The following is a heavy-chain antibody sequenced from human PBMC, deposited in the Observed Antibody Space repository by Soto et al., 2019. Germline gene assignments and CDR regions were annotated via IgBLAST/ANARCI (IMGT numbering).Heavy chain of an antibody. V-gene: IGHV3-74*01. J-gene: IGHJ4*02. CDR1: GFDFSNTW. Sequence: LRLSCATSGFDFSNTWIHWVRQVPGQGLVWVSRINSDGSSIIYADSVKGRFTLSRDNAKNTVHLQMSSLRVEDTAVYYCAKDWYHTIDSWGQGIPVTVSS. CDR3: AKDWYHTIDS. D-gene: IGHD1-20*01. CDR2: INSDGSSI.